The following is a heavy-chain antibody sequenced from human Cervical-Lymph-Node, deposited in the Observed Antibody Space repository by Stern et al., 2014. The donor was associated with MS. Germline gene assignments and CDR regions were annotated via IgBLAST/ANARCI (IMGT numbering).Heavy chain of an antibody. J-gene: IGHJ6*02. V-gene: IGHV3-30*18. CDR3: AKDRRGGYNYLYGMDV. CDR2: TSYDGGNR. CDR1: RFTFRSYG. D-gene: IGHD5-18*01. Sequence: VQLVESGGGVVQPGTSLRLSCTGSRFTFRSYGIHWVRQAPGKGLEWVSVTSYDGGNRQYADSVKGRFTISRDNSKNTVYLHLNSLRPDDTGVYHCAKDRRGGYNYLYGMDVWGQGTTVTVS.